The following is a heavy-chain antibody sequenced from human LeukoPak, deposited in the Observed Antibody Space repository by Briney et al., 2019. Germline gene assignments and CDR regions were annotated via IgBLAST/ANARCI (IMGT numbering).Heavy chain of an antibody. CDR2: IYHSGST. CDR3: ARGVAVAGPFDY. CDR1: GFTFSSYD. J-gene: IGHJ4*02. D-gene: IGHD6-19*01. Sequence: GSLRLSCVASGFTFSSYDMDWVRQAPGKGLEWIGEIYHSGSTNYNPSLKSRVTISVDKSKNQFSLKLSSVTAADTAVYYCARGVAVAGPFDYWGQGTLVTVSS. V-gene: IGHV4-4*02.